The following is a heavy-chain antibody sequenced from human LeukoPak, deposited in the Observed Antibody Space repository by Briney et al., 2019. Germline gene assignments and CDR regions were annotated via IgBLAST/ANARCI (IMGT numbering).Heavy chain of an antibody. CDR1: GFTFSSYA. V-gene: IGHV3-7*05. Sequence: GGSLRLSCAASGFTFSSYATTWVRQAPGKGLEWVANIEQYGSEKNYVDSVKGRFTISRDNAKNSLYLQMNILRAEDTAVYYCARGHGWFDPWGQGTLVTVSS. CDR3: ARGHGWFDP. CDR2: IEQYGSEK. J-gene: IGHJ5*02.